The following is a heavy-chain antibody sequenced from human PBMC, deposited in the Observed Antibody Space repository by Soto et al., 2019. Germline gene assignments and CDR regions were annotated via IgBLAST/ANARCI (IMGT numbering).Heavy chain of an antibody. J-gene: IGHJ4*02. CDR3: GGQDYGAKADYFEN. CDR2: IYYIGNT. D-gene: IGHD4-17*01. CDR1: NGSISSRSSY. Sequence: QLQLQELGSGLVKPSETLSLTCIVSNGSISSRSSYWRWIRQTPGQGLEWIGSIYYIGNTYYNPSPTSRGTISIDTSKIQFSLKMNSVTAPDTAVYCCGGQDYGAKADYFENWGQGALVTVSS. V-gene: IGHV4-39*01.